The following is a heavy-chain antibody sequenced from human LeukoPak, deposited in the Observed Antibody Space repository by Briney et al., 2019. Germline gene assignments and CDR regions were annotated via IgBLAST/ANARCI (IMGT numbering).Heavy chain of an antibody. CDR2: IYYSGST. D-gene: IGHD3-10*01. Sequence: SETLSLTCTVSGGSISSSSYYWGWIRQPPGKGLEWIGSIYYSGSTYYNPSLKSRVTISVDTSKNQFSLKLSSVTAADTAVYYCARGGGYGVKIDYWGQGTLVTVSS. J-gene: IGHJ4*02. CDR3: ARGGGYGVKIDY. V-gene: IGHV4-39*07. CDR1: GGSISSSSYY.